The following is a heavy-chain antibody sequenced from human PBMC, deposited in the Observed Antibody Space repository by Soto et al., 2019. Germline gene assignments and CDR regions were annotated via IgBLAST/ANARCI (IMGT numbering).Heavy chain of an antibody. J-gene: IGHJ4*02. CDR3: ARGYSYGYGLYFDY. V-gene: IGHV4-59*08. Sequence: PSETLSLTCTVSGGSITSYYWSWIRQPPGKGLELIGYIYYSGSAKYNPSLKSRVTISVDTSKNQFSVKLSSVTAADTAVYYCARGYSYGYGLYFDYWGQGTLVTVSS. CDR2: IYYSGSA. D-gene: IGHD5-18*01. CDR1: GGSITSYY.